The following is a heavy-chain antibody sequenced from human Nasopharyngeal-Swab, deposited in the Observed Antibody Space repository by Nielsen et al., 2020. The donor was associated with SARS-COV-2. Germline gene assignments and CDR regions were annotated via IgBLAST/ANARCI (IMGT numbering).Heavy chain of an antibody. J-gene: IGHJ6*03. CDR1: GFTFSSYW. D-gene: IGHD6-13*01. Sequence: GESLKISCAASGFTFSSYWMSWVRQAPGKGLEWVANIKQDGSEKYYVDSVKGRFTISRDNAKNSLYLQMNSLRAEDTAVYYCARFGYSSSWHTYYYYYMDVWGKGTTVTVSS. CDR2: IKQDGSEK. CDR3: ARFGYSSSWHTYYYYYMDV. V-gene: IGHV3-7*01.